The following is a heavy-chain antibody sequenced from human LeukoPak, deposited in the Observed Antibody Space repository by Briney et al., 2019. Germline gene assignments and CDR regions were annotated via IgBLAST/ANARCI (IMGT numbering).Heavy chain of an antibody. CDR3: ARDEGIVGATYYYYYYGMDV. Sequence: SETLSLTCTVSGGSISSYYWSWIRQPAGKGLEWIGRIYISGSTNYNPSLKSRVTMSVDTSKNQFSLKLSSVTAADTAVYYCARDEGIVGATYYYYYYGMDVWGQGTTVTVSS. J-gene: IGHJ6*02. D-gene: IGHD1-26*01. CDR2: IYISGST. V-gene: IGHV4-4*07. CDR1: GGSISSYY.